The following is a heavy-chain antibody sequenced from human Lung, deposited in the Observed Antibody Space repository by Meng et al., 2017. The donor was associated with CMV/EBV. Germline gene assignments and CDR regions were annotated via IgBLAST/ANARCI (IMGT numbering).Heavy chain of an antibody. V-gene: IGHV4-4*02. CDR1: GGSISSSNW. Sequence: QVQLQEPGPGLAKPSGTLSLTCAVSGGSISSSNWWSWVRQPPGKGLEWIGEIYHSGSTNYNPSLKSRVTISVDKSKNQFSLKLSSVTAADTAVYYCASFPPPGKQWLVTDYWGQGTLVTVSS. J-gene: IGHJ4*02. D-gene: IGHD6-19*01. CDR2: IYHSGST. CDR3: ASFPPPGKQWLVTDY.